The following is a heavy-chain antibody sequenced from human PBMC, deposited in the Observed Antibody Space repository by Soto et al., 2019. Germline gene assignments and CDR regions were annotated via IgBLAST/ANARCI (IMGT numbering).Heavy chain of an antibody. CDR3: FYFSNAFDI. V-gene: IGHV3-15*01. CDR1: GFTFSNAW. CDR2: IKSKTDGGTT. J-gene: IGHJ3*02. Sequence: EVQLVESGGGLVKPGGSLRLSCAASGFTFSNAWMSWVRQAPGKGLEWVGSIKSKTDGGTTDYAAPVKGRFTISRDDSKNTLYLQMNSLKTEDTAVYYCFYFSNAFDIWGQGTMVTVSS. D-gene: IGHD3-10*01.